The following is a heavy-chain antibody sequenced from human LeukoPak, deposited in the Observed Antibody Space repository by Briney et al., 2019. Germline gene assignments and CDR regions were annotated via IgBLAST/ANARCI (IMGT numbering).Heavy chain of an antibody. CDR1: GFTFSSYS. CDR3: ARSYLYYYDSSDYYYGTQPFDY. V-gene: IGHV3-21*04. CDR2: ISSSSSYI. Sequence: PGGSLRLSCAASGFTFSSYSMNWVRQAPGKGLEWVSSISSSSSYIYYADSVKGRFTISRDNAKNSLYLQMNSLRAEDTAVYYCARSYLYYYDSSDYYYGTQPFDYWGQGTLVTVSS. D-gene: IGHD3-22*01. J-gene: IGHJ4*02.